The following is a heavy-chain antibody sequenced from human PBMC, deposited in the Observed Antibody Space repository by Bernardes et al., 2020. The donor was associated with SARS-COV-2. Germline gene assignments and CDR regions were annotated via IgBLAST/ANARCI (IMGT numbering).Heavy chain of an antibody. CDR2: IKQDGSEK. CDR1: GFTFSSYW. J-gene: IGHJ6*03. Sequence: GSLRLSCAASGFTFSSYWMSWVRQAPGKGLEWVANIKQDGSEKYYVDSVKGRFTISRDNAKNSLYLQMNSLRAEDTAVYYCARDQYDFWSGYYAYYYYYMAVWGKGTTVTVSS. V-gene: IGHV3-7*05. CDR3: ARDQYDFWSGYYAYYYYYMAV. D-gene: IGHD3-3*01.